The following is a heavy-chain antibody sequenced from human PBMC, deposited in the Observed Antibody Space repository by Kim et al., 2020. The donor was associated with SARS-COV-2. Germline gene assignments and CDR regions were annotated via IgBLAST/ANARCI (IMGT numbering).Heavy chain of an antibody. CDR1: DDSISSSDYY. CDR2: IHHTGTT. Sequence: SETLSLTCTVSDDSISSSDYYWGWIRQPPGKGLEWIASIHHTGTTDYNPSLRGRATISLDTSKRQFSLRLSSMTAADTAVYYCARMYGGHGLDYWGQGALVTASS. CDR3: ARMYGGHGLDY. V-gene: IGHV4-39*07. D-gene: IGHD5-12*01. J-gene: IGHJ4*02.